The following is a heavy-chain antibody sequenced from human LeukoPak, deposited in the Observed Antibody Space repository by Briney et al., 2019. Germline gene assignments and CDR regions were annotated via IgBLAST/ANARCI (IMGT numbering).Heavy chain of an antibody. CDR3: AREFFDREGGTTVLDY. Sequence: GGSLRLSCAASGVTFSNYEMNWVRQAPGKGLEWVSSISSGSSYIFYADSVKGRFTISRDNAKNSLYLQMNSLRAEDTAVYYCAREFFDREGGTTVLDYWGQGTLVTVSS. CDR1: GVTFSNYE. D-gene: IGHD1-26*01. CDR2: ISSGSSYI. J-gene: IGHJ4*02. V-gene: IGHV3-21*01.